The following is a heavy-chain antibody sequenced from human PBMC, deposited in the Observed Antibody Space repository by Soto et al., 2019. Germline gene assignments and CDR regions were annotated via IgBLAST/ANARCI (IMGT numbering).Heavy chain of an antibody. CDR2: IYYSGST. Sequence: QVQLQESGPGLVRPSQTLSLTCTVSGGSISSGGYYWSWIRQHPGKGLEWIGFIYYSGSTYYNPSLKGRLAMSVDTPKNQFSLKLTSVTAADTAVYYCVRGNDFSNYYFDYWGQGTLVTVSS. CDR3: VRGNDFSNYYFDY. CDR1: GGSISSGGYY. D-gene: IGHD4-4*01. J-gene: IGHJ4*02. V-gene: IGHV4-31*03.